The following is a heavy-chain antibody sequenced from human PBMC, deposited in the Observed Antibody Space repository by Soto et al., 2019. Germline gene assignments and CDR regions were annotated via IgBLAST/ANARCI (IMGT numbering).Heavy chain of an antibody. CDR1: GFSFSNSA. D-gene: IGHD3-9*01. Sequence: EVQLLESGGGLVQPGGSLRLSCAVSGFSFSNSAMTWVRQAPGKGLGWASGISGSGDTTYNTDPVKGRFAISRDTSKNVVYLQMRSLRAEDTAVYYCAKVPQWVLRYHDWFFDYWGQGTLVTVSS. J-gene: IGHJ4*02. CDR3: AKVPQWVLRYHDWFFDY. V-gene: IGHV3-23*01. CDR2: ISGSGDTT.